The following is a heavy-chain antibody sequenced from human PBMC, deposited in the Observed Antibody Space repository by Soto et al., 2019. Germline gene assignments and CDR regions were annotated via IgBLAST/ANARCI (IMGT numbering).Heavy chain of an antibody. Sequence: QVQLVESGGGVVQPGRSLRLSCAASGFTFSSYGMHWVRQAPGKGLEWVAVIWYDGSNKYYADSVKGRFTISRDNSKNTLYLQMNSLRAEDTAVYYCAREIAARYYYYGMDVWGQGTTVTVSS. CDR3: AREIAARYYYYGMDV. V-gene: IGHV3-33*01. CDR1: GFTFSSYG. CDR2: IWYDGSNK. D-gene: IGHD6-6*01. J-gene: IGHJ6*02.